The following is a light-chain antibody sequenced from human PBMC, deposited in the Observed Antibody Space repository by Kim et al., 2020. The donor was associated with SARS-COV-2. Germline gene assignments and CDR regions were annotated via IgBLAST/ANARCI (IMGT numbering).Light chain of an antibody. V-gene: IGLV1-47*01. J-gene: IGLJ3*02. Sequence: QSVLTQPPSASWTPGQRVTISCSGSSSNIGTNYVSWHQQVPGTAPKLLLYRNDQRPSGVPDRFSGSKSGTSASLAISGLRSEDEADYYCAAWDDSLNAWVFGGGTKLTAL. CDR3: AAWDDSLNAWV. CDR2: RND. CDR1: SSNIGTNY.